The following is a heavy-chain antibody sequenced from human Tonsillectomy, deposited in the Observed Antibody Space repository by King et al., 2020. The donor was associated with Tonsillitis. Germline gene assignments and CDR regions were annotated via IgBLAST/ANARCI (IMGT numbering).Heavy chain of an antibody. J-gene: IGHJ3*02. CDR1: GFTFSSYD. D-gene: IGHD3-22*01. CDR3: ARVAHYYDSSGYSDAFDI. CDR2: IGTVGDT. Sequence: VQLVESGGGLVQPGGSLRLSCAASGFTFSSYDMHWVRQATGKGLEWVSSIGTVGDTYYPGSVKGRFTIPRENAKNSLYLQMNSLRAGDTAVYFCARVAHYYDSSGYSDAFDIWGQGTMVTVSS. V-gene: IGHV3-13*04.